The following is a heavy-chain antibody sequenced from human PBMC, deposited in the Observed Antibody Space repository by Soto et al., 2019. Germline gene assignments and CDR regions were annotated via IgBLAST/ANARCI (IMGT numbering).Heavy chain of an antibody. J-gene: IGHJ3*02. CDR1: GYTFTSYY. D-gene: IGHD4-17*01. Sequence: ASVKVSCKASGYTFTSYYMHWVRQAPGQGLEWMGIINPSGGSTSYAQKFQGRVTMTRDTSTSTVYMELSSLRSEDTAVYYCAREGHTDYGDYDDFDIWGQVTMVTVSS. CDR2: INPSGGST. V-gene: IGHV1-46*01. CDR3: AREGHTDYGDYDDFDI.